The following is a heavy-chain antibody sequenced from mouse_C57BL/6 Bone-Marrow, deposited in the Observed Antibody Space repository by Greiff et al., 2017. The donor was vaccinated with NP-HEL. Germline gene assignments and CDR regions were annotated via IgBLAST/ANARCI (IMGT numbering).Heavy chain of an antibody. CDR1: GFTFSDYY. CDR2: ISNGGGST. CDR3: ARHRGLWAAY. D-gene: IGHD1-1*02. J-gene: IGHJ3*01. V-gene: IGHV5-12*01. Sequence: DVMLVESGGGLVQPGGSLKLSCAASGFTFSDYYMYWVRQTPEKRLEWVAYISNGGGSTYYPDTVKGRFTISRDNAKNTLYLQMSRLKSEDTAMYYCARHRGLWAAYWGQGTLVTVSA.